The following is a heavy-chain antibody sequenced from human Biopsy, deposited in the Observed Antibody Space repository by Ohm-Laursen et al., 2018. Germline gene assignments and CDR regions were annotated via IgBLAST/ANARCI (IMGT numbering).Heavy chain of an antibody. CDR1: GGTFSNYG. CDR2: NIPILGTG. V-gene: IGHV1-69*06. Sequence: SSVKVSCKVPGGTFSNYGVNWVRQAPGQGLEWLGGNIPILGTGSYAQKFQDRVTVAADTSTSTATMELRSLRSDDTAVYYCATKLTGYFHHWGQGTLVIVSS. J-gene: IGHJ1*01. D-gene: IGHD3-9*01. CDR3: ATKLTGYFHH.